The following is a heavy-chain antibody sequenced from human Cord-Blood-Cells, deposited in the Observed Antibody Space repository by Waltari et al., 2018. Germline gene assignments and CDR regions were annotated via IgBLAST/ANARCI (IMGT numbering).Heavy chain of an antibody. CDR3: ASGSYYYYYGMDV. CDR1: GGSFSGYY. Sequence: QVQLQQWGAGLLKPSETLSLTCAVYGGSFSGYYWSWIRQPPGKGLEWIGEINHSGSTNYNPSLKSRVTISVDTSKNQFSLKLSSVTAADTAVYYCASGSYYYYYGMDVWAKGPRSPSP. CDR2: INHSGST. V-gene: IGHV4-34*01. J-gene: IGHJ6*02.